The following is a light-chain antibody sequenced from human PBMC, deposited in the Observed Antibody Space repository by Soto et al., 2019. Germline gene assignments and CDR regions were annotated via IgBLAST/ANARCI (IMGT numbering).Light chain of an antibody. V-gene: IGLV2-14*03. Sequence: QSALTQPASVSGSPGQSITISCTGTSSDVGGYNYVSWFQQHPGKAPKLKIYEVSNRPSGVSNRFSGSKSGYTASLTISELQAEDEADYSCTSFTSSSTWVFGGGTKLTVL. J-gene: IGLJ3*02. CDR2: EVS. CDR3: TSFTSSSTWV. CDR1: SSDVGGYNY.